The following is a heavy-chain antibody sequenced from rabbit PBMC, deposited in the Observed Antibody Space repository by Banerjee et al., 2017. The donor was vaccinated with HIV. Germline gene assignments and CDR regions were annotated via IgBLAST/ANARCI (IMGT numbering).Heavy chain of an antibody. V-gene: IGHV1S40*01. CDR1: GFSFSSYYY. CDR3: ARVYAGWPDYGYATL. D-gene: IGHD6-1*01. J-gene: IGHJ3*01. Sequence: QSLEESGGDLVKPEASLTLTCTASGFSFSSYYYMCWVRQAPGKGLEWIACIYAGSSGTTYYASWATGRFTISSHNAQNTLYLQLNSLTAADTATHFCARVYAGWPDYGYATLWGQGTLVTVS. CDR2: IYAGSSGTT.